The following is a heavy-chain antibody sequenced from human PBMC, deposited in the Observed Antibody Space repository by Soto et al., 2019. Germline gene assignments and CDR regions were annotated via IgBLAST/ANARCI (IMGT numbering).Heavy chain of an antibody. D-gene: IGHD2-15*01. V-gene: IGHV4-31*03. CDR1: GGSISSGGYY. Sequence: GQLQESGPGLVKPSQTLSLTCTVSGGSISSGGYYWSWIRQHPGKGLEWIGSIYYSWSTYYNPCLRSRVTIAVDTCNNQFSLKLSSVTAADTAVYYCARVSTIRHCSGGSCYSDAFDIWGQGTIVTFSS. J-gene: IGHJ3*02. CDR3: ARVSTIRHCSGGSCYSDAFDI. CDR2: IYYSWST.